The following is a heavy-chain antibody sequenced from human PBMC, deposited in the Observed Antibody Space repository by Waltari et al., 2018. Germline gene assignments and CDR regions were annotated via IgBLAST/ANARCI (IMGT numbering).Heavy chain of an antibody. Sequence: EVQLVESGGGLVQPGGSLRLSCAASGITFSRYWMHWVRQAPGKGLVWVSRINSDGSSTSYADSVKGRFTISRDNAKNTLYLQMNSLRADDTAVYYCAKFPGAESFDIWGQGTMVTVSS. V-gene: IGHV3-74*01. J-gene: IGHJ3*02. CDR3: AKFPGAESFDI. CDR1: GITFSRYW. CDR2: INSDGSST. D-gene: IGHD2-21*01.